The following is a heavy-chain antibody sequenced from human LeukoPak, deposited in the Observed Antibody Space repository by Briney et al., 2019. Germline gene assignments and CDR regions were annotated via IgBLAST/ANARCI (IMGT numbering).Heavy chain of an antibody. CDR1: GGSFSGYY. CDR2: INHSGST. Sequence: SETLSLTCAVYGGSFSGYYWSWIRQPPGKGLEWIGEINHSGSTNYNPSLKSRVTISVDASKTQFSLKLSSVTAADTAVYYCARQLSRSSWYYFDHWGQGTLVTVSS. V-gene: IGHV4-34*01. J-gene: IGHJ4*02. D-gene: IGHD6-13*01. CDR3: ARQLSRSSWYYFDH.